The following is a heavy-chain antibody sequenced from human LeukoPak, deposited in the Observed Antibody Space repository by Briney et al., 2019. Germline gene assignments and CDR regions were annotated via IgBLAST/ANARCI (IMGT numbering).Heavy chain of an antibody. CDR1: GFTFSSYW. Sequence: GGSLRLSCAASGFTFSSYWMSWVRQAPGKGLEWVANIKQDGSEKYYVDSVKGRFTISRDNAKNSLYLQMNSLRAEDTAVYYCARGITIFGVGHFDYWGQGTLVTVSS. CDR3: ARGITIFGVGHFDY. V-gene: IGHV3-7*01. CDR2: IKQDGSEK. J-gene: IGHJ4*02. D-gene: IGHD3-3*01.